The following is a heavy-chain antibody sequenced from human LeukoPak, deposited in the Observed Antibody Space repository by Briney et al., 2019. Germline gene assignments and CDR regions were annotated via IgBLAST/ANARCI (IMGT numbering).Heavy chain of an antibody. Sequence: SETLCLTFTVSTGSLNSYFWTWVRQPAGKGLEWIGRVSGTGTAYSNPSLESRVIISLDTSRNQFSLKLMSVTAADTAVYYCARGKELTGTSGHYSFDFWGQGTLVSVSS. V-gene: IGHV4-4*07. D-gene: IGHD1-7*01. J-gene: IGHJ4*02. CDR3: ARGKELTGTSGHYSFDF. CDR1: TGSLNSYF. CDR2: VSGTGTA.